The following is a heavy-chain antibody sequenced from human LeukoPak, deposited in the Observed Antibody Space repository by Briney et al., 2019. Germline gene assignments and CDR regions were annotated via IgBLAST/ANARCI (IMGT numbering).Heavy chain of an antibody. J-gene: IGHJ6*03. CDR1: GGSISSGSYY. V-gene: IGHV4-61*02. CDR3: ARIYCGGDCRGYYYHYYMDV. D-gene: IGHD2-21*02. CDR2: IYTSGST. Sequence: PSETLSLTCTVSGGSISSGSYYWNWIRQPAGKGLEWIGRIYTSGSTKYNPSLKSRVTISVDTSKNQFSLKLSSVTAADTAVYYYARIYCGGDCRGYYYHYYMDVWGKGTTVTISS.